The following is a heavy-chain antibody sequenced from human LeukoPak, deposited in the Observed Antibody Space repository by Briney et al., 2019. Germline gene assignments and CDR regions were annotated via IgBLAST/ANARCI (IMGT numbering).Heavy chain of an antibody. Sequence: ASVKVSFKASGYTFTSYAMNWVRQAPGQGLEWVGWINTNTGNPTYAQGFTGRFVFSLDTSVSTAYLQISSLKAEDTAVYYCARSTLTTVTIIKFDPWGQGTLVTVSS. CDR1: GYTFTSYA. CDR3: ARSTLTTVTIIKFDP. V-gene: IGHV7-4-1*02. CDR2: INTNTGNP. J-gene: IGHJ5*02. D-gene: IGHD4-17*01.